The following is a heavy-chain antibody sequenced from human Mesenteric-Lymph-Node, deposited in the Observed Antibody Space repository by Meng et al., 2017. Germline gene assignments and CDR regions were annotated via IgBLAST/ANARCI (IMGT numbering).Heavy chain of an antibody. Sequence: QVQVVQSGAEVKKPGASVKVSWKPSGNTFIGYYLHWVRQAPGQGLEWMGWINPNTADTKYAQKFQGRVTMTRDTSISTTYMELRELRSDDTAVYYCARGGQQLVLSYFDYWGQGTLVTVSS. V-gene: IGHV1-2*02. D-gene: IGHD6-13*01. CDR1: GNTFIGYY. CDR3: ARGGQQLVLSYFDY. J-gene: IGHJ4*02. CDR2: INPNTADT.